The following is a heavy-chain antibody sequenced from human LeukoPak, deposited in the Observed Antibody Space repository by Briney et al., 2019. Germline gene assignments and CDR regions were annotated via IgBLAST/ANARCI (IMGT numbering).Heavy chain of an antibody. CDR1: GFTFSNYW. D-gene: IGHD1-26*01. Sequence: GGSLRLSCAASGFTFSNYWMHWVRHAPGKGLMWVSRIKGDGIDTIGADFVKGRFTTSRDNAKNTLYLQMNSLRAEDTATYYCVRDQSLWALDIWGQGTTVTVSS. V-gene: IGHV3-74*01. CDR3: VRDQSLWALDI. J-gene: IGHJ3*02. CDR2: IKGDGIDT.